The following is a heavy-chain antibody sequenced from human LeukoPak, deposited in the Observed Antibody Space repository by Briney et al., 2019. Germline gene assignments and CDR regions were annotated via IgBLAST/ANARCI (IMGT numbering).Heavy chain of an antibody. V-gene: IGHV1-2*02. J-gene: IGHJ5*02. D-gene: IGHD2-2*01. Sequence: ASVKVSCKASGYTFTGYYMHWVRQVPGQGLEWMGWINPNSGGTNYAQKFQGRVTMTRDTSISTAYMELSRLRSDDTAVYYCAREYCSSTSCSIFDPWGQGTLVTVSS. CDR3: AREYCSSTSCSIFDP. CDR2: INPNSGGT. CDR1: GYTFTGYY.